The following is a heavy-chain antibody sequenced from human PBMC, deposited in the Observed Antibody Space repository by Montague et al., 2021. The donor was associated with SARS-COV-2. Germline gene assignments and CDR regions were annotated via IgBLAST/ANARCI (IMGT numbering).Heavy chain of an antibody. CDR2: IYHSGST. CDR3: AKVAGSHDTFDI. J-gene: IGHJ3*02. CDR1: GYSISTGYY. Sequence: SETLSLTCTVSGYSISTGYYWGRIRQPPGKGLEWIGTIYHSGSTYFNPSLKSRVTISVDTFKNQFSLNLSSVTAADTAVYYHAKVAGSHDTFDIRGRGTMVTVSS. V-gene: IGHV4-38-2*02. D-gene: IGHD6-19*01.